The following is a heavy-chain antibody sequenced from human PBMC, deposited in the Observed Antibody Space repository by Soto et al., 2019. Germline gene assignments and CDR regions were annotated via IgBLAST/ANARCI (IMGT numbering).Heavy chain of an antibody. D-gene: IGHD5-12*01. CDR2: IIPMFGTP. Sequence: SVKVSCKAPGVTFNRQEMRWVRQAPGQGLEWMGGIIPMFGTPHYAEKFQDRVTITADESTGTDYLVLSSLTSEDTAVYYCATSAGRDGYSFDYWGPGTLVTVSS. J-gene: IGHJ4*02. V-gene: IGHV1-69*13. CDR1: GVTFNRQE. CDR3: ATSAGRDGYSFDY.